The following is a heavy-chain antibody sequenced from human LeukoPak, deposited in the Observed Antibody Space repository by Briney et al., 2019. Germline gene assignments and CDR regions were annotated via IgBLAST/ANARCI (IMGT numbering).Heavy chain of an antibody. V-gene: IGHV1-2*02. CDR3: ARDLSGSGWHYFDY. D-gene: IGHD6-19*01. Sequence: ASVKVSCKASGYSFTGHYVHWVRQAPGQGLEWLGCINPNSGATNYAQALQGRVTMTRDTSISAAYMELSSLKSDDTAVYYCARDLSGSGWHYFDYWGQGTLVTVSS. J-gene: IGHJ4*02. CDR2: INPNSGAT. CDR1: GYSFTGHY.